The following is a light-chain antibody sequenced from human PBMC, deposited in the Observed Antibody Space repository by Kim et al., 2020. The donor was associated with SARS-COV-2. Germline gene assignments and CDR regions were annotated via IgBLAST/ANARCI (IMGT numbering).Light chain of an antibody. Sequence: GQSITISCTGTSSDIGGYNYVSWYQQHPCKAPKLMIYDVTKRPSGVSNRFSGSKSGNTASLTISGLQAEDEADYYCSSYTSSSTWVFGGGTQLTVL. CDR3: SSYTSSSTWV. V-gene: IGLV2-14*04. CDR2: DVT. J-gene: IGLJ3*02. CDR1: SSDIGGYNY.